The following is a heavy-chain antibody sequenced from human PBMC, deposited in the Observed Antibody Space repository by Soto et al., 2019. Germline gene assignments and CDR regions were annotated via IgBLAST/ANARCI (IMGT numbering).Heavy chain of an antibody. Sequence: GGSLRLSCAASGFTFSSYAMSWVRQAPGKGLEWVSYISSSSSTIYYADSVKGRFTISRDNAKNSLYLQMNSLRDEDTAVYYCARTTYDFWSGNEINWGQGTLVTVSS. CDR3: ARTTYDFWSGNEIN. D-gene: IGHD3-3*01. J-gene: IGHJ4*02. CDR2: ISSSSSTI. V-gene: IGHV3-48*02. CDR1: GFTFSSYA.